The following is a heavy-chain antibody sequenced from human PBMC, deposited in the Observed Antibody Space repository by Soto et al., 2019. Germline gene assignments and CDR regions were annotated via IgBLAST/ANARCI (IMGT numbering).Heavy chain of an antibody. D-gene: IGHD3-3*01. Sequence: EVQLLESGGGLVQPGGSLRISCAASGFTFSSYSMTWLRQAPGKGLEWVSTISNSGGSTYYIDSVKGRFTISRDNSKNTLSLQMNSLRAEDTAVYFCAKDWTSIWGQGTMVTVSS. CDR2: ISNSGGST. J-gene: IGHJ3*02. V-gene: IGHV3-23*01. CDR3: AKDWTSI. CDR1: GFTFSSYS.